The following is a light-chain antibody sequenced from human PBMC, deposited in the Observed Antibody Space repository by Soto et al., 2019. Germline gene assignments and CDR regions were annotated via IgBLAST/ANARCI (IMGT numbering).Light chain of an antibody. Sequence: DIQKTQSPSTLSASVGDRVTITCRASQSISSWLAWYQQKPGKAPKLLIYDASSLESGVPSRFSGSGSGTEFTLTISSLQPDDFATYYCQQYNSYSPWPFGQGTKVEIK. CDR3: QQYNSYSPWP. V-gene: IGKV1-5*01. J-gene: IGKJ1*01. CDR1: QSISSW. CDR2: DAS.